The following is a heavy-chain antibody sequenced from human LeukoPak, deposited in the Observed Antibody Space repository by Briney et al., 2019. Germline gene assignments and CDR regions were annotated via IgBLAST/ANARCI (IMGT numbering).Heavy chain of an antibody. D-gene: IGHD6-25*01. CDR3: AKDGGPA. CDR1: GFTFSSYW. J-gene: IGHJ4*02. V-gene: IGHV3-30*18. CDR2: ISYDGSNK. Sequence: GGSLRLSCAASGFTFSSYWMSWVRQAPGKGLEWVAVISYDGSNKYYADSVKGRFTISRDNSKNTLYLQMNSLRAEDTAVYYCAKDGGPAWGQGTLVTVSS.